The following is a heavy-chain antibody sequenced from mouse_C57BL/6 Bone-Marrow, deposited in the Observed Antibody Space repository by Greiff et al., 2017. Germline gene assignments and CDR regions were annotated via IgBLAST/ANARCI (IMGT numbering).Heavy chain of an antibody. CDR2: ISNGGGST. CDR3: ARQSGSTSWFAY. D-gene: IGHD1-1*01. V-gene: IGHV5-12*01. J-gene: IGHJ3*01. Sequence: DEQLVESGGGLVQPGGSLKLSCAASGFTFSDYYMYWVRQTPEKRLEWVAYISNGGGSTYYPDTVKGRFTISRDNAKNTLYLQMSRLKSEDTAMYYCARQSGSTSWFAYWGQGTLVTVSA. CDR1: GFTFSDYY.